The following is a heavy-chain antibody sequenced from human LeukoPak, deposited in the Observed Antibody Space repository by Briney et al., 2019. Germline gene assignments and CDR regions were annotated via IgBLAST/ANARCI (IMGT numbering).Heavy chain of an antibody. J-gene: IGHJ5*02. Sequence: ASVKVSCKASGYTFTGYYMHWVRQAPGHGLEWMRRINPNSGGTNYAQKFQGRVTMTRDTSISTAYMELSRLRSDDTAVYYCARGGGNLSDVGPTFDPWGQGTLVTVSS. V-gene: IGHV1-2*06. CDR3: ARGGGNLSDVGPTFDP. CDR2: INPNSGGT. D-gene: IGHD3-16*01. CDR1: GYTFTGYY.